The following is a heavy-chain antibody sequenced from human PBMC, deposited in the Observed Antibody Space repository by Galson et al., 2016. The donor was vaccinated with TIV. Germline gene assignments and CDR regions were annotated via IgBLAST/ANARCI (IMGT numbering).Heavy chain of an antibody. CDR3: ARDGHDFWSGGANNPDF. D-gene: IGHD3-3*01. CDR1: GFSFSSYT. CDR2: IAYDGGNQ. V-gene: IGHV3-30*04. J-gene: IGHJ4*02. Sequence: SLRLSCAASGFSFSSYTMHWVRQAPGKGLEWVAVIAYDGGNQHFGDSVKSRFTISRDNSRNTVFLQMNSLRPEDTAVYYCARDGHDFWSGGANNPDFWGPGTLVIVSS.